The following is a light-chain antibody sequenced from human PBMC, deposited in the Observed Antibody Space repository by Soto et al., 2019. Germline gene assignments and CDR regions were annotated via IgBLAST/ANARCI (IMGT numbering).Light chain of an antibody. CDR2: DAD. Sequence: QSALTQPRSVSGSPGQSITISCTGTGSDFGDSNFVSWYRQHPGKAPKLLIYDADKRPSGVPDRLSGSKSGKTASLTISGLQAEDEADYYCCSYGGRTTFRVFGGGTKLTVL. CDR1: GSDFGDSNF. CDR3: CSYGGRTTFRV. V-gene: IGLV2-11*01. J-gene: IGLJ3*02.